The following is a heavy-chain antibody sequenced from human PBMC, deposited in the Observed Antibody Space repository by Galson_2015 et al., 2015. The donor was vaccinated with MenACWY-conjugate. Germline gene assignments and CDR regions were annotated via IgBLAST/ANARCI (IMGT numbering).Heavy chain of an antibody. CDR2: IKQDGSEK. V-gene: IGHV3-7*03. CDR3: AREYKGTEQWLFDFDH. CDR1: GFTFSSYW. J-gene: IGHJ4*02. D-gene: IGHD6-19*01. Sequence: SLRLSCAASGFTFSSYWMSWVRQAPGKGLEWVANIKQDGSEKYYVDSVKGRFTISRDNAKNSLYLQMNSLRAEDTAVYYCAREYKGTEQWLFDFDHWGQGTLVTVSS.